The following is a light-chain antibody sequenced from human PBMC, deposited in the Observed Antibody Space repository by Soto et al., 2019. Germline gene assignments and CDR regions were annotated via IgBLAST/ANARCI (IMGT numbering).Light chain of an antibody. CDR3: QQYNNWPPWT. CDR2: AAD. J-gene: IGKJ1*01. V-gene: IGKV3-15*01. CDR1: QSVSNK. Sequence: EVVMRQSPATLSVSPGETATLSCRASQSVSNKLAWYQQRPGQAPRLLIYAADTRATGIPDRFSGSGSGRAFTLTIISLQSEDFAVYYCQQYNNWPPWTFGQGTKVEVK.